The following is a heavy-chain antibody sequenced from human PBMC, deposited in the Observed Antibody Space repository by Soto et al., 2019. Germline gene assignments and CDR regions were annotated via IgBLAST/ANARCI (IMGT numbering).Heavy chain of an antibody. D-gene: IGHD2-15*01. Sequence: QVQLVESGGGVVQPGRSLRLSCVASGFTFSSYGMHWVRQAPGKGLEWVAVIWYDGSNKYYADSVKGRFTISRDSSKNTLYLQMNSLRGEDTAVYFCATDCSGGSCLDYWGQGTLVTVSS. V-gene: IGHV3-33*01. J-gene: IGHJ4*02. CDR1: GFTFSSYG. CDR3: ATDCSGGSCLDY. CDR2: IWYDGSNK.